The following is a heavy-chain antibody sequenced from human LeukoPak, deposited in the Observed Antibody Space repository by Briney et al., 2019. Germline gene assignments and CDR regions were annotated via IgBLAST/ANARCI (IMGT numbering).Heavy chain of an antibody. Sequence: PGGSLRLSCAASGFTFSDYYMSWIRQAPGKGLEWVSYISSYTSYTNYADSVKGRFTISRDNAKNSLYLQMNSLRAEDTAVYYCAGATHYDILTGCTDFDYWGQGTLVTVSS. V-gene: IGHV3-11*06. CDR2: ISSYTSYT. CDR3: AGATHYDILTGCTDFDY. CDR1: GFTFSDYY. D-gene: IGHD3-9*01. J-gene: IGHJ4*02.